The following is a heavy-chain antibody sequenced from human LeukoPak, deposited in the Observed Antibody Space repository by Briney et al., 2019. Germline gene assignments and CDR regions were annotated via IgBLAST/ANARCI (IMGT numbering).Heavy chain of an antibody. J-gene: IGHJ5*02. CDR1: GGSFSGYY. Sequence: SETLSLTCAVYGGSFSGYYWSWIRQPPGKGLEWLGEINHSGSTNYNPSLKSRVTISVDTSQNQFSLKLSSVTAADTAVYYCARAVVVVAATGGGNWLDPWGQGTLVTVSS. D-gene: IGHD2-15*01. CDR2: INHSGST. CDR3: ARAVVVVAATGGGNWLDP. V-gene: IGHV4-34*01.